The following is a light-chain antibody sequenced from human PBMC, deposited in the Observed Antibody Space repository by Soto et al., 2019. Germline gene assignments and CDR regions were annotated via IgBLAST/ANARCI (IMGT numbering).Light chain of an antibody. CDR1: QTISND. V-gene: IGKV3-15*01. J-gene: IGKJ4*01. Sequence: EVVMTQSPATVSVSPGEGVTLSCRASQTISNDLAWYQQKPGQAPRLLLYGASTRATGVPARFSGGGSGTEFTLTISSLQSEDFAFYYCQQNNKWPPVTFGGGTKVDI. CDR2: GAS. CDR3: QQNNKWPPVT.